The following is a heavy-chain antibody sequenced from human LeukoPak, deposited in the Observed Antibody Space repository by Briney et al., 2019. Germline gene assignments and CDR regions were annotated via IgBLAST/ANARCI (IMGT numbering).Heavy chain of an antibody. J-gene: IGHJ4*02. CDR2: ISYDGSNK. V-gene: IGHV3-30-3*01. Sequence: PGGSLRLSCAASGFTFSSYAMHWVHQAPGNGLEWVAVISYDGSNKYYADSVKGRFTISRDNSKNTLYLQMNSLRAEDTAVYYCARSDEEAYYFDYWGQGTLVTVSS. CDR1: GFTFSSYA. CDR3: ARSDEEAYYFDY.